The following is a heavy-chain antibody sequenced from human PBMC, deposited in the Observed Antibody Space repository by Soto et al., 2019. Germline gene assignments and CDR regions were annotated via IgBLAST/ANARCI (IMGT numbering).Heavy chain of an antibody. CDR3: ARDSSPTYYYYYGMDV. J-gene: IGHJ6*02. Sequence: PGGSLRLSCAASGFTFSSYGMHRVRQAPGKGLEWVAVIWYDGSNKYYADSVKGRFTISRDNSKNTLYLQMNSLRAEDTAVYYCARDSSPTYYYYYGMDVWGQGTTVTVSS. D-gene: IGHD6-13*01. CDR1: GFTFSSYG. V-gene: IGHV3-33*01. CDR2: IWYDGSNK.